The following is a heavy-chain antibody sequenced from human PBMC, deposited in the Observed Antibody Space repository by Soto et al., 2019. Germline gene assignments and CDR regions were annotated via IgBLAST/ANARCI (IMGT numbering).Heavy chain of an antibody. CDR2: ISWNSGSI. J-gene: IGHJ4*02. V-gene: IGHV3-9*01. D-gene: IGHD6-19*01. Sequence: EVRLVESGGGLVQPGRSLRLSCVASGFTFDSYAMHWVRQAPGKGLEWVSGISWNSGSIGYEDSVKGRFTISRDNAQNSLYLEMNSLRVEDTAFYYCVKDIHEQWLVSHFEYWGQGALVTVSS. CDR3: VKDIHEQWLVSHFEY. CDR1: GFTFDSYA.